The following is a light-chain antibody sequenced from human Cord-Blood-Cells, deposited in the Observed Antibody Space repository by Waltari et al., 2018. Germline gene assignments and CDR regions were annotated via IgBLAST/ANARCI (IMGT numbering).Light chain of an antibody. CDR1: QSVSSN. CDR3: QQYNNSPLT. CDR2: GAS. V-gene: IGKV3-15*01. Sequence: EIVMTQSPATLSVSPGERATLSCRSSQSVSSNLAWSQQKPGQAPRLLIYGASTRSTRIPARCSGRGSGTEFTITISSLQSEDVAVYYCQQYNNSPLTFGPGTKVEIK. J-gene: IGKJ3*01.